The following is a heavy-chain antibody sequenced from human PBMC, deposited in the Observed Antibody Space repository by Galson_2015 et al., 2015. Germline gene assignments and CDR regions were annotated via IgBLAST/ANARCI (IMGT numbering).Heavy chain of an antibody. CDR2: IYTSGST. Sequence: IYTSGSTNYNPSLKSRVTISVDTSKNQFSLKLSSVTAADTAVYYCARDGAGDYVPDYWGQGTLVTVSS. CDR3: ARDGAGDYVPDY. D-gene: IGHD3-16*01. J-gene: IGHJ4*02. V-gene: IGHV4-61*02.